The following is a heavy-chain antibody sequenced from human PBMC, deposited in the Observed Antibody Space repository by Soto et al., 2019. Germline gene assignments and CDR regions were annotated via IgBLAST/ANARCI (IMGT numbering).Heavy chain of an antibody. CDR3: AKDRTYYSSSTGNWFDP. J-gene: IGHJ5*02. V-gene: IGHV3-23*01. CDR1: GFTFSSYA. CDR2: ISGSGGST. D-gene: IGHD6-6*01. Sequence: GGSLRLSCAASGFTFSSYAMSWVRQAPGKGLEWVSAISGSGGSTYYADSVKRRFTISRDNSKNTLYLQMNSLRAEDTAVYYCAKDRTYYSSSTGNWFDPWGQGTLVTVSS.